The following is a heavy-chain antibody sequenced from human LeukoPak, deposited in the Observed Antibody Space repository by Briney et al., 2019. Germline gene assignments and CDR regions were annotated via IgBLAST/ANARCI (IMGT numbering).Heavy chain of an antibody. D-gene: IGHD1-1*01. CDR3: AGDRGITITKDFDY. J-gene: IGHJ4*02. CDR1: GSTLAESY. CDR2: YDPEEGGI. V-gene: IGHV1-24*01. Sequence: ASVKVSCKVSGSTLAESYIHWLRQAPGKGLEWMGGYDPEEGGIIYAQKFLDRVTMTEDTSTTTAYMEVSSLRSEDTAVYFCAGDRGITITKDFDYWGQGTIVTVSS.